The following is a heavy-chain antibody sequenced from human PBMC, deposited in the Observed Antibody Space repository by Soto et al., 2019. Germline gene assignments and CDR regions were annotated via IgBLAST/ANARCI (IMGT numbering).Heavy chain of an antibody. D-gene: IGHD2-21*01. CDR2: ISYSGST. V-gene: IGHV4-39*01. Sequence: QLQLQESGPGLVKPSETLSLTCTVSGGSMSSTSYYWGWIRQPPGKGLEWIGSISYSGSTYYNPSLKSRVTISVDTSENLFSVRLSSVTASDTAIYYCARTRDGFLRQGFDYWGHGTLVTVSS. J-gene: IGHJ4*01. CDR1: GGSMSSTSYY. CDR3: ARTRDGFLRQGFDY.